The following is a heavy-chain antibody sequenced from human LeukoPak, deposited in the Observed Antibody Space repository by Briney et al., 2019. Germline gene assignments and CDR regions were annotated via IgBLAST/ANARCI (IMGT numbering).Heavy chain of an antibody. J-gene: IGHJ5*02. Sequence: SETLSLTCAVYGGSFSGYYWSWIRQPPGKGLEWIGEINHSGSTNYNPSLKSRVTISVDTSKNQLSLKLSSVTAADTAVYYCARHAIVLQDLINWFDPWGQGTLVTVSS. CDR1: GGSFSGYY. D-gene: IGHD2-8*01. CDR2: INHSGST. V-gene: IGHV4-34*01. CDR3: ARHAIVLQDLINWFDP.